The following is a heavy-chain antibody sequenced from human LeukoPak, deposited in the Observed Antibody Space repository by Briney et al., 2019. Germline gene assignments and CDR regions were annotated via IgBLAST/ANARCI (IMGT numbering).Heavy chain of an antibody. D-gene: IGHD2-2*01. V-gene: IGHV1-3*01. Sequence: ASVKVSCKTSGYIFTTYAIHWVRQAPGRGLEWMGLINADDGNTRYSQRFQGGVTITRDTSANTAYMELSSLRFEDTAVYYCARGIVVKPSANWFDPWGQGTLVTVSS. J-gene: IGHJ5*02. CDR1: GYIFTTYA. CDR2: INADDGNT. CDR3: ARGIVVKPSANWFDP.